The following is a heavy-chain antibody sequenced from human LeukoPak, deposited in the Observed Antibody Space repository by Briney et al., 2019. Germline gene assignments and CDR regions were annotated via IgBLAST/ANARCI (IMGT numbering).Heavy chain of an antibody. D-gene: IGHD2-15*01. V-gene: IGHV4-38-2*02. Sequence: SETLSLTCTVSGYSISSGYYWGWIRQPPGKGLEWIGSIYHSGSTYYNPSLKSRVTISVDTSKNQFSLKLSSVTAADTAVYYCATAGDCSGGSCYSIFDYWGQGTLVTVSS. J-gene: IGHJ4*02. CDR2: IYHSGST. CDR1: GYSISSGYY. CDR3: ATAGDCSGGSCYSIFDY.